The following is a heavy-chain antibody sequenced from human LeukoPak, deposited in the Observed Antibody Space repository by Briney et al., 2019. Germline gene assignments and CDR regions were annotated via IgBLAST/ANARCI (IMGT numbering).Heavy chain of an antibody. V-gene: IGHV1-69*04. Sequence: ASVKVSCKASGGTFSSYAISWVRQAPGQGFEWMGRIIPILGIANYAQKFQGRVTITADKSTSTAYMELSSLRSEDTAVYYCARGLTTSGYPYYYWGQGTLVTVSS. CDR2: IIPILGIA. D-gene: IGHD3-3*01. CDR1: GGTFSSYA. J-gene: IGHJ4*02. CDR3: ARGLTTSGYPYYY.